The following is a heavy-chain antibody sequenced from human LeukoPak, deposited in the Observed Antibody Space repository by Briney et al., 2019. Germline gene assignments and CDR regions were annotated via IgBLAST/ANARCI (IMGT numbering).Heavy chain of an antibody. CDR2: IKPDGSEK. Sequence: GGSLRLSCAASGFVFSASYMSWVRKAPGKGLEWVATIKPDGSEKYHVDSVSGRFTISRDNTNDSLSLQMNSLRVDDTAVYYCVRGGTYWTVSWGQGTLVNVS. J-gene: IGHJ5*01. V-gene: IGHV3-7*01. CDR1: GFVFSASY. CDR3: VRGGTYWTVS.